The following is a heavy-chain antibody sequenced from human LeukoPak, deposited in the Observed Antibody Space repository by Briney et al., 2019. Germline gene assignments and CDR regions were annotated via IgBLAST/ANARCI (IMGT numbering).Heavy chain of an antibody. CDR3: ASQRLLWFGELSDGMDV. V-gene: IGHV4-31*03. Sequence: TLSLTCTVSGGSISSGGYYWSWIRQHPGKGLEWIGYIYYSGSTYYNPSLKSRVTISVDTSKNQFSLKLSSVTAADTAVYYCASQRLLWFGELSDGMDVWGQGTTVTVSS. CDR2: IYYSGST. J-gene: IGHJ6*02. D-gene: IGHD3-10*01. CDR1: GGSISSGGYY.